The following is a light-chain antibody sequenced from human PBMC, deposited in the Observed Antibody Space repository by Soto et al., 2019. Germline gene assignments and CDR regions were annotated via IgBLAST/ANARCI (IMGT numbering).Light chain of an antibody. CDR1: SSDVGGYNY. V-gene: IGLV2-14*03. CDR2: DVS. Sequence: QSALTQPASVSGSPGQSITISCTDTSSDVGGYNYVSWYQHHPGKAPKLLIYDVSNRPSGISNRFSGSKSDNTASLTISGLQPEYEADYYCSSYTTSNTRQIVFGTGTKVTVL. J-gene: IGLJ1*01. CDR3: SSYTTSNTRQIV.